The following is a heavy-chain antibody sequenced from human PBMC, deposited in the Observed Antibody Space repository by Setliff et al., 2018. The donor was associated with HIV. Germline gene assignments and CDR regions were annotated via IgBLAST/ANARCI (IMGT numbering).Heavy chain of an antibody. D-gene: IGHD5-12*01. CDR2: MYHTGST. Sequence: SETLSLTCAVSGYSISSGCYWGWIRQPPGKGLEWIGSMYHTGSTYYSPSLNSRFTISVDTSKNQFSLKLRSVTAADTAVYYCARQPLYNDYDWRSYYFDYWGHGSLVTVSS. J-gene: IGHJ4*01. V-gene: IGHV4-38-2*01. CDR3: ARQPLYNDYDWRSYYFDY. CDR1: GYSISSGCY.